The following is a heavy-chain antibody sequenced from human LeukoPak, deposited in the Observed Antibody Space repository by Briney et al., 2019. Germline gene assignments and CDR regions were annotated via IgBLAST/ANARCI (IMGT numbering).Heavy chain of an antibody. CDR3: SKGLGDYAEYYYYMDV. J-gene: IGHJ6*03. Sequence: PGGSLTLSCAASGFTFSSHWMSWVRQAPGNGLGWVANIKQDANEKYYVDSVTGRFTISIDNAKNSLYLQMNSLRAEDTDFYYCSKGLGDYAEYYYYMDVWGKGTTVTVSS. D-gene: IGHD4-17*01. CDR2: IKQDANEK. V-gene: IGHV3-7*03. CDR1: GFTFSSHW.